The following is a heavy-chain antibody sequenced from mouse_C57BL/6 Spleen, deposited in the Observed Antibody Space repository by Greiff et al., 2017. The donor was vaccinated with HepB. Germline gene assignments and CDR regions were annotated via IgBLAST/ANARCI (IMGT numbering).Heavy chain of an antibody. CDR3: ARSSLGYFDV. CDR2: IYPGDGDT. J-gene: IGHJ1*03. Sequence: VQLQQSGPELVKPGASVKISCKASGYAFSSSWMNWVKQRPGKGLEWIGRIYPGDGDTNYNGKFKGKATLTADKSSSTAYMQLSSLTSDDSAVYFCARSSLGYFDVWGTGTTVTVSS. CDR1: GYAFSSSW. V-gene: IGHV1-82*01.